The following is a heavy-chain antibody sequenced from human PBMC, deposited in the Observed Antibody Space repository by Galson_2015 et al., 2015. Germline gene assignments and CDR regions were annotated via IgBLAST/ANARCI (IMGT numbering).Heavy chain of an antibody. Sequence: SVKVSCKASGYTFTSYDINWVRQATGQGLEWMGWMNPNSGNTGYAQKFQGRVTMTRNTSISTAYMELSSLRSEDTAVYYCARDLPRTHYYYYYGMDVWGQGTTVTVSS. D-gene: IGHD1-14*01. V-gene: IGHV1-8*01. CDR2: MNPNSGNT. CDR1: GYTFTSYD. J-gene: IGHJ6*02. CDR3: ARDLPRTHYYYYYGMDV.